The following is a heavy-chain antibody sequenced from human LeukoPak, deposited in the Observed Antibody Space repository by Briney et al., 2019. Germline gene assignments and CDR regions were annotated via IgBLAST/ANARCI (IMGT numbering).Heavy chain of an antibody. Sequence: ASVKVSCKASGYTFTGYYMHWVRQAPGQGLEWMGWINPNSGGTNYAQKFQGWVTMTRDTSISTAYMELSRLRSDDTAVYYCAREMDSSHPQAVAGTCYYYYGMDVWGQGTTVTVSS. CDR2: INPNSGGT. CDR3: AREMDSSHPQAVAGTCYYYYGMDV. V-gene: IGHV1-2*04. CDR1: GYTFTGYY. D-gene: IGHD6-19*01. J-gene: IGHJ6*02.